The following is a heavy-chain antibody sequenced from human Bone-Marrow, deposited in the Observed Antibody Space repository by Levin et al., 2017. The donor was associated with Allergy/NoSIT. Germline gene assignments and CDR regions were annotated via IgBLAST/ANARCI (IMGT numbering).Heavy chain of an antibody. Sequence: GESLKISCAASGFTFNSFWMSWVRQAPGKGLEWVANIKQDGSAKDYVDSVKGRFTISRDNAKNSLYLQMNSLRVEDTAVYYCARDYSRGYGSKSYYYYYYMDVWGKGTTVTVSS. J-gene: IGHJ6*03. CDR1: GFTFNSFW. CDR3: ARDYSRGYGSKSYYYYYYMDV. D-gene: IGHD3-22*01. CDR2: IKQDGSAK. V-gene: IGHV3-7*01.